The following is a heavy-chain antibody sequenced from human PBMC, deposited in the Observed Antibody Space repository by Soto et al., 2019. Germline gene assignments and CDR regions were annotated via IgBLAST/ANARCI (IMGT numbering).Heavy chain of an antibody. CDR1: GYTFTDYG. V-gene: IGHV1-18*01. Sequence: QVQLVQSGADVKKPGASVRVSCKASGYTFTDYGITWVRQAPGQGLEWMGWISAKNGDTNLAQKFRGRVTLTTDTSTGTADMDLWSLTPDEAAVYYCERDPPETPSDYWGQGPLVAVSS. J-gene: IGHJ4*02. CDR3: ERDPPETPSDY. CDR2: ISAKNGDT.